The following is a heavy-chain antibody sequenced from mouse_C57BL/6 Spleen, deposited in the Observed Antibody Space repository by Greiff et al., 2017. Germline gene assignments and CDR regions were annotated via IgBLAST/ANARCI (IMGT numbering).Heavy chain of an antibody. J-gene: IGHJ2*01. V-gene: IGHV1-52*01. Sequence: QVQLQQPGAELVRPGSSVKMSCKASGYTFTSYWMPWVKQRPIQGLEWIGNIDPSASETHYNQKFKDKATLTVDKSSSTAYMQLSSLTSEDSAVYYCAKRDSSGYVFSDYWGQGTTLTVSS. CDR2: IDPSASET. CDR3: AKRDSSGYVFSDY. D-gene: IGHD3-2*02. CDR1: GYTFTSYW.